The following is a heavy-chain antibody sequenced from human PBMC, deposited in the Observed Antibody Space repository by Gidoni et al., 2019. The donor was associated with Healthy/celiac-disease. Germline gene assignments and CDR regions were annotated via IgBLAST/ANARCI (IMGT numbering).Heavy chain of an antibody. CDR3: ARSPTGPTPSSFDY. D-gene: IGHD1-1*01. V-gene: IGHV1-18*04. CDR1: GYTCPCYG. Sequence: QVQLVQSGAEVKKPGASVKVSCKASGYTCPCYGIRWVRQAPGQGLEWMGWISAYKGNPNYAQKLQGRVTMTTDTSTSTAYMEVRSLRSDDTAVYYCARSPTGPTPSSFDYWGQGTLVTVSS. J-gene: IGHJ4*02. CDR2: ISAYKGNP.